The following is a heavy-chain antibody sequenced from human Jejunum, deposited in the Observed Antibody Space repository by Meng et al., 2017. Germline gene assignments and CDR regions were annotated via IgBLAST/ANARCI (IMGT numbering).Heavy chain of an antibody. J-gene: IGHJ4*02. V-gene: IGHV3-11*01. CDR2: ISGSASNI. D-gene: IGHD7-27*01. CDR3: AKQAGDQSVFDY. CDR1: GFSFSDYY. Sequence: QVALVAFGGGLVKSGGSLRLSCAASGFSFSDYYMSWIRQAPGKGLEWVSYISGSASNIYYADSVQGRFTISRDNSKNTLYLQMNSLRVEDTAVYYCAKQAGDQSVFDYWGQGTLVTVSS.